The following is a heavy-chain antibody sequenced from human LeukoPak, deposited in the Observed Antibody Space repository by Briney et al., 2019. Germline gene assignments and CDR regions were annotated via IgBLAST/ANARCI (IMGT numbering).Heavy chain of an antibody. V-gene: IGHV4-59*08. J-gene: IGHJ4*02. CDR3: GRHFGGSSGSFYTDY. CDR2: VFSSGST. CDR1: GDSISKYY. Sequence: SETLSLTCTVSGDSISKYYWHWIRQPPGKGLEWIGYVFSSGSTDYNPSLKSRVTISLDTSRNLFSLSLSSVTAADTAVYYCGRHFGGSSGSFYTDYWGQGTLVTVSS. D-gene: IGHD3-10*01.